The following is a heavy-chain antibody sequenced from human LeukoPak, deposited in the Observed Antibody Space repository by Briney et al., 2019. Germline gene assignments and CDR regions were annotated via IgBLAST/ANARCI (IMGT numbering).Heavy chain of an antibody. J-gene: IGHJ4*02. V-gene: IGHV1-69*13. Sequence: SVKVSCKASGGTFSNYAISWVRQAPGQGLEWMGGIITNYGTTNYAQKYQGRVTITADESTTTVYMELSSLRSEDTAVYYCARGSTYYDSSGQVPFDYWGQGTLVTVSS. CDR1: GGTFSNYA. CDR3: ARGSTYYDSSGQVPFDY. CDR2: IITNYGTT. D-gene: IGHD3-22*01.